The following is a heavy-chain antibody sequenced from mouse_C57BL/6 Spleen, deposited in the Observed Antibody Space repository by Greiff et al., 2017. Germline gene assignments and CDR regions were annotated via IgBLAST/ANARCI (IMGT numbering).Heavy chain of an antibody. J-gene: IGHJ2*01. CDR1: GYTFTDFE. D-gene: IGHD2-3*01. CDR3: TREGYDGYFFDY. Sequence: VQLQQSGAELVRPGASVTLSCKASGYTFTDFEMHWVKQTPVHGLEWIGAIDPETGGTAYNQKFKGKAILTADKSSSTAYMELRSLTSEDSAVYYCTREGYDGYFFDYWGQGTTLTVSS. CDR2: IDPETGGT. V-gene: IGHV1-15*01.